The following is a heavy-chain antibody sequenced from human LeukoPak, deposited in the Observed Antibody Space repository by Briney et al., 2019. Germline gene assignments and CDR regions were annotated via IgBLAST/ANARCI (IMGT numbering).Heavy chain of an antibody. Sequence: SETLSLTCTVSGGSISSYYWSWIRQPPGKGLEWIGYINYSGSTNYNPSLKSRVTISVDTSKNQFSLKLSSVTAADTAVYYCARVSYCSSTSCYTRGFWFDPWGQGTLVTVSS. J-gene: IGHJ5*02. CDR2: INYSGST. CDR1: GGSISSYY. V-gene: IGHV4-59*12. CDR3: ARVSYCSSTSCYTRGFWFDP. D-gene: IGHD2-2*02.